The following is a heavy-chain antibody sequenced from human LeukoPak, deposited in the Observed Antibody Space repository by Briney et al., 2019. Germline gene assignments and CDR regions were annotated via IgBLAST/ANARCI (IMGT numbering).Heavy chain of an antibody. CDR3: STDEYDYVWGSYRYSGEYYFDY. V-gene: IGHV3-15*01. J-gene: IGHJ4*02. CDR2: IKSKTDSGTT. Sequence: PGGSLRLSCAASGFTFSNAWMSWVRQAPGKGLEWVGRIKSKTDSGTTDYAAPVKGRFTISRGDSKNTLYLQMNSLKTEDTAVYYCSTDEYDYVWGSYRYSGEYYFDYWGQGTLVTVSS. D-gene: IGHD3-16*02. CDR1: GFTFSNAW.